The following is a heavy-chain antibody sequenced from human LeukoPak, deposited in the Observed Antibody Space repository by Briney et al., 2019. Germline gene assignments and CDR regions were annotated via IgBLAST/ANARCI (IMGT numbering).Heavy chain of an antibody. V-gene: IGHV4-59*08. CDR1: GGSFSGYY. CDR2: IYYTGST. J-gene: IGHJ4*02. CDR3: ARHWGMPDGYNYRYYFDY. Sequence: PSETLSLTCAVYGGSFSGYYWSWIRQPPGKGLEWIGYIYYTGSTNYNPSLKSRVTISVDTSKNQFSLKLSSVTAADTAVYYCARHWGMPDGYNYRYYFDYWGQGTLVTVSS. D-gene: IGHD5-12*01.